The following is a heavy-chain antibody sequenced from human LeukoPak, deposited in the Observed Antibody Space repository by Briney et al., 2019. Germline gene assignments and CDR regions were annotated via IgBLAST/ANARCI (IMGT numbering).Heavy chain of an antibody. CDR2: ISSSSSYI. Sequence: PGGSLRLSCAASGFTFGSYSMNWVRQAPGKGLEWVSSISSSSSYIYYADSVKCRFTISRDNAKNSLYLQMNSLRAEDTAVYYCARVGWQRAYWGQGTLVTVSS. CDR1: GFTFGSYS. D-gene: IGHD2-15*01. J-gene: IGHJ4*02. CDR3: ARVGWQRAY. V-gene: IGHV3-21*01.